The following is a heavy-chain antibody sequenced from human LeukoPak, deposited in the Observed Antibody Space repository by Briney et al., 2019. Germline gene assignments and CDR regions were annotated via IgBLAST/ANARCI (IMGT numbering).Heavy chain of an antibody. Sequence: GASLQISFQGSGSRFTSYWIGWVRLMPGKGLGWMGIIYPGDSDTRYSPSFQGQVTISADKSISTAYLQWSSLKASDTALYYCARLPGEEDYWGQGTLVTVSS. CDR2: IYPGDSDT. CDR3: ARLPGEEDY. CDR1: GSRFTSYW. V-gene: IGHV5-51*01. J-gene: IGHJ4*02. D-gene: IGHD3-10*01.